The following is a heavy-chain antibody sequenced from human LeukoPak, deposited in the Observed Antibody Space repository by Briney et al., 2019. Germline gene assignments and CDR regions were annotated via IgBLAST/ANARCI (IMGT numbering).Heavy chain of an antibody. CDR2: IYYSGST. Sequence: SETLSLTCTVSGDSISSGNYYWTWIRQPPGKGLEWIGYIYYSGSTFYNPSLKSRVTISVDTSKNEFSLKLSSVTTADTAVYYCARGFWSGSYSDKWGQGTLVTVSS. CDR1: GDSISSGNYY. V-gene: IGHV4-30-4*01. CDR3: ARGFWSGSYSDK. J-gene: IGHJ4*02. D-gene: IGHD3-3*01.